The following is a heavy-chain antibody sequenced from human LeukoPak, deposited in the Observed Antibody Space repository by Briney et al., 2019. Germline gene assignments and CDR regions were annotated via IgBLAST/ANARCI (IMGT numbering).Heavy chain of an antibody. CDR3: ARDYCSSTSCSYYYYYMDV. CDR2: ISYDGSNK. CDR1: GFTFSSYA. Sequence: GRSLRLSCAASGFTFSSYAMHWVRQAPGKGLEWMAVISYDGSNKYYADSVKGRFTISRDNSKNTLYLQMNSLRAEDTAVYYCARDYCSSTSCSYYYYYMDVWGKGTTVTVSS. J-gene: IGHJ6*03. D-gene: IGHD2-2*01. V-gene: IGHV3-30*01.